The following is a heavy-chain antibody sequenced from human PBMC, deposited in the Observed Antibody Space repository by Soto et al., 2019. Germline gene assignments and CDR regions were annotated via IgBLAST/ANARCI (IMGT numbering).Heavy chain of an antibody. J-gene: IGHJ6*02. Sequence: PGGSLRLSCAASGFTFSNYTMNWVRQSPGKGLEWVSSISSSSSYIYYADSVKGRFIISRDNAKNSLYLQMNSLRAEDTALYYCASQTLGTYYYYYGMDVWGQGTTVTVS. D-gene: IGHD7-27*01. V-gene: IGHV3-21*01. CDR2: ISSSSSYI. CDR3: ASQTLGTYYYYYGMDV. CDR1: GFTFSNYT.